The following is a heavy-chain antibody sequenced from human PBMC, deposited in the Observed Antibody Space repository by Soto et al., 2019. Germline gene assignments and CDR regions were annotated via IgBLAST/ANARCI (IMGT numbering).Heavy chain of an antibody. CDR3: AAGDYHDTSGYSSDY. J-gene: IGHJ4*02. V-gene: IGHV1-8*01. Sequence: ASVKVSCKASGYTFTSYDINWVRQATGQGLEWMGWMNPSSGNTGYAQKFQGRVTMTRDKSISTAYMELSSLRFEDTGVYYCAAGDYHDTSGYSSDYWGQGTLVTVSS. CDR2: MNPSSGNT. D-gene: IGHD3-3*01. CDR1: GYTFTSYD.